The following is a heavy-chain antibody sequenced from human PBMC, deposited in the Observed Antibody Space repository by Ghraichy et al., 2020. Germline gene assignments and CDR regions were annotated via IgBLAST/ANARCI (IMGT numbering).Heavy chain of an antibody. V-gene: IGHV3-48*02. J-gene: IGHJ5*01. Sequence: GGSLRLSCVASGFTFSSYSMNWVRQAPGKGLEWISYISTDTSTIYQAHSVEGRFTISRDNAKNSLYLQMSSLRDEDTAVYYCAKDSLGYSSGWPVFDSWGQGILVTVSS. CDR2: ISTDTSTI. CDR3: AKDSLGYSSGWPVFDS. D-gene: IGHD6-19*01. CDR1: GFTFSSYS.